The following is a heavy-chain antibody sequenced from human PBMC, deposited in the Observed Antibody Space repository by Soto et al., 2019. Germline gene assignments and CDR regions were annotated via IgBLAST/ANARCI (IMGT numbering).Heavy chain of an antibody. CDR2: ISSSSSTI. D-gene: IGHD3-22*01. V-gene: IGHV3-48*04. CDR1: GFTFSSYS. J-gene: IGHJ4*02. Sequence: PGGSLSISCAASGFTFSSYSMNWVRQAPGKGLERVSYISSSSSTIYYADSVKGRFTISSDHAKHSLYLQMSSLRAEDTAVYCCARDPYYYDSSGEKWGQGTLVTVSS. CDR3: ARDPYYYDSSGEK.